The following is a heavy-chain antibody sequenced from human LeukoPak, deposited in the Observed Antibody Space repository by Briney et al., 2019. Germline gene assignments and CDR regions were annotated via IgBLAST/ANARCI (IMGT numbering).Heavy chain of an antibody. CDR2: IYYSGST. Sequence: SETLSLTCAVYGGSFSGYYWSWIRQPPGKGLEWIGSIYYSGSTYYNPSLKSRVTISVDTSKNQFSLKLSSVTAADTAVYYCARLFQMGGKYYFDYWGQGTLVTVSS. D-gene: IGHD3-16*01. J-gene: IGHJ4*02. CDR3: ARLFQMGGKYYFDY. V-gene: IGHV4-34*01. CDR1: GGSFSGYY.